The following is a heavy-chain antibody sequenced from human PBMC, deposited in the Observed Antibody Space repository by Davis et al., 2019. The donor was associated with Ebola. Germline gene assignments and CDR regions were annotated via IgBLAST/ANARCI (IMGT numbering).Heavy chain of an antibody. CDR1: GGSISSSSYY. D-gene: IGHD2-21*01. V-gene: IGHV4-39*01. CDR3: ARGARYVIGWFDY. CDR2: IYYSGST. Sequence: MPGGSLRLSCTVSGGSISSSSYYWGWIRQPPGKGLEWIGSIYYSGSTYYNPSLKSRVTISVDTSKNQFSLKLSSVTAADTAVYYCARGARYVIGWFDYWGQGTLVTVSS. J-gene: IGHJ5*01.